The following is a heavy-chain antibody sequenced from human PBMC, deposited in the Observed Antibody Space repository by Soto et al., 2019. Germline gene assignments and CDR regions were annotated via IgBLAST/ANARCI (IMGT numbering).Heavy chain of an antibody. CDR1: GGSISSYY. V-gene: IGHV4-59*08. CDR2: IYYSGST. Sequence: PSETLSLTCTVSGGSISSYYWSWIRQPPGMGLEWIGYIYYSGSTNYNPSLKSRVTISVDTSKNQFSLKLSSVTAADTAVYYCARRYCSGGSCYSGWFDPWGQGTLVTVSS. J-gene: IGHJ5*02. D-gene: IGHD2-15*01. CDR3: ARRYCSGGSCYSGWFDP.